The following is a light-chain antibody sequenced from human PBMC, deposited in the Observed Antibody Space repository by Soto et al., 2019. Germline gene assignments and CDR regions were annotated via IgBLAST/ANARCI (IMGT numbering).Light chain of an antibody. Sequence: EIVLTQSPATLSVSPGERATLSCRASQTLGSNLAWYQQKPGQAPRLLIYGASPRASGIPARFSGSGSGTEFALTISSLQSEDFAVYYCQQYNNWPITFGQGTRLEIK. CDR1: QTLGSN. V-gene: IGKV3-15*01. CDR2: GAS. CDR3: QQYNNWPIT. J-gene: IGKJ5*01.